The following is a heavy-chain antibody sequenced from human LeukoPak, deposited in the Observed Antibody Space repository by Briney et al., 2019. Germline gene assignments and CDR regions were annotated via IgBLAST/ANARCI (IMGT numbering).Heavy chain of an antibody. D-gene: IGHD3-22*01. J-gene: IGHJ3*02. V-gene: IGHV3-11*06. CDR2: ISSSGTHYT. Sequence: GGSLRLSCAASGFPFNDYYMTWIRQAPGKGLEWVSYISSSGTHYTNYADSVQGRFTISRDNAKKILYLQMNSLRVEDTAVYYCARDPYNTGGYAAFDIWGQGTMVTVSS. CDR3: ARDPYNTGGYAAFDI. CDR1: GFPFNDYY.